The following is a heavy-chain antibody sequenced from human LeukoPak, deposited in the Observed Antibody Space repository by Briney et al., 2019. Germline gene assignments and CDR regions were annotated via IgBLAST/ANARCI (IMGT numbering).Heavy chain of an antibody. V-gene: IGHV1-3*01. CDR1: GYTFMSYA. CDR3: ARDLEAPSVWFGETTDAFDI. Sequence: ASVKVSCKTSGYTFMSYAMHWVRQAPGQRLEWMGWINAGNGNTEYSQKFQGRVTITRDTSASTAYMELSSLRSEDTAVYYCARDLEAPSVWFGETTDAFDIWGQGTMVTVSS. D-gene: IGHD3-10*01. J-gene: IGHJ3*02. CDR2: INAGNGNT.